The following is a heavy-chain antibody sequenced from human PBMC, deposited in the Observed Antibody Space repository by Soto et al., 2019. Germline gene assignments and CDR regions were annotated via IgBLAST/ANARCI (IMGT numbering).Heavy chain of an antibody. CDR3: ARSRYYYGSGSYYNGDY. J-gene: IGHJ4*02. D-gene: IGHD3-10*01. CDR1: GGTIKSYA. V-gene: IGHV1-69*06. Sequence: QVQLVQSGAEVKKPGSSVKVSCKASGGTIKSYAISWVRQAPGQGFEWMGGIIPIFGTSNYAQKFQGRVTITADKSANTAYMELSSLRSEDTAVYYCARSRYYYGSGSYYNGDYWGQGTLVTVSS. CDR2: IIPIFGTS.